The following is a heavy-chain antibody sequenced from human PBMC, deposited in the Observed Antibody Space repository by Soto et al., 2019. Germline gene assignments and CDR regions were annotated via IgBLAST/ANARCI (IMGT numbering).Heavy chain of an antibody. Sequence: EVQLLESGGGLVQPGGSLRLSCAASGFTFSTYAMSWVRQAPGKGLEWVSAISGSGGSTYYADSVKGRFTISRDNSKNTLFLQMNSLRAEDTAVYYCATRRDASYYYYGMDVWGQGITVTVSS. CDR1: GFTFSTYA. V-gene: IGHV3-23*01. J-gene: IGHJ6*02. CDR2: ISGSGGST. CDR3: ATRRDASYYYYGMDV. D-gene: IGHD2-2*01.